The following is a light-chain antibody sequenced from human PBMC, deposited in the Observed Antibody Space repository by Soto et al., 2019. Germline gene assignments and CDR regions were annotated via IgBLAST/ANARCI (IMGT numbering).Light chain of an antibody. J-gene: IGKJ1*01. Sequence: DIQMTQSPATLPSFVGDRVTITCRASQNIANWLAWYRQKPGTAPELLISHASTLVSGVPSRCTGSGSGTDFTLAISGLQPVDFATYFCHQYATYSFGQGTKVEIQ. CDR3: HQYATYS. CDR1: QNIANW. V-gene: IGKV1-5*01. CDR2: HAS.